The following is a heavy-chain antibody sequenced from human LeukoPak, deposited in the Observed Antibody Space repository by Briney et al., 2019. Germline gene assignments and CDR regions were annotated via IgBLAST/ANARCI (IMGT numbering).Heavy chain of an antibody. Sequence: GGSLRLSCAASGFPFSESWMTWVRQVPGQGLEWVAHINHEGGGIQYVDSVEGRFTISRDNAKGSVYLQMNSLRAEDTAIYHCATYINWVAGDVWGQGTTVIVSS. CDR3: ATYINWVAGDV. J-gene: IGHJ6*02. V-gene: IGHV3-7*01. D-gene: IGHD1-1*01. CDR1: GFPFSESW. CDR2: INHEGGGI.